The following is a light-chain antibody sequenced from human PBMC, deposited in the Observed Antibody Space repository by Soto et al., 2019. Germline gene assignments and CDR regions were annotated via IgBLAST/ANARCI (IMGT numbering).Light chain of an antibody. J-gene: IGLJ3*02. CDR2: EVS. CDR3: SSYTTSSLWV. V-gene: IGLV2-14*01. Sequence: QSALTQPASVSGSPGQSITISCTGTSSDVGGYNYVSWYQQHPGKAPKLMIYEVSNRPSGVSSRFSGSKSGNTASLIISGLQAEDEADYYCSSYTTSSLWVFGGGTKLTVL. CDR1: SSDVGGYNY.